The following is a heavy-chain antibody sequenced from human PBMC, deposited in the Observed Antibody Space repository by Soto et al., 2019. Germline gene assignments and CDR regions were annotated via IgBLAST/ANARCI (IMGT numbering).Heavy chain of an antibody. CDR3: ARDHVDTAMVGGMDV. CDR2: IYYSGST. CDR1: GVSISSYY. J-gene: IGHJ6*02. V-gene: IGHV4-59*01. D-gene: IGHD5-18*01. Sequence: PSETLSLTCTVSGVSISSYYWSLIRQPPGKGLEWIGYIYYSGSTNYNPSLKSRVTISVDTSKNQFSLKLSSVTAADTAVYYCARDHVDTAMVGGMDVWGQGTTVTVSS.